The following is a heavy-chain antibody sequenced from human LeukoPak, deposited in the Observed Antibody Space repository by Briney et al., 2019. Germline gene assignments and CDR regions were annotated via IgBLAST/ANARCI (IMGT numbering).Heavy chain of an antibody. Sequence: ASVKVSCKASGYTFTSYAVHWVRQAPGQRLEWMGWINAGDGNKKYSQKFQDRVTITRDTSASTAYMELSSLRSEDTAVYYCARGRDIVVVPAAIVSWWSTNHYYYYYGMDVWGQGTTVTVSS. CDR3: ARGRDIVVVPAAIVSWWSTNHYYYYYGMDV. CDR2: INAGDGNK. CDR1: GYTFTSYA. D-gene: IGHD2-2*01. J-gene: IGHJ6*02. V-gene: IGHV1-3*01.